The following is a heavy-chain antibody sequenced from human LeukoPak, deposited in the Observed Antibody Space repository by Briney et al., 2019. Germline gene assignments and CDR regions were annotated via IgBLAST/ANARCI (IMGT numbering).Heavy chain of an antibody. CDR2: VSGRDTST. Sequence: GGSLRLSCAASGFTFSNYAMSWVRQAPGKGLDWVSAVSGRDTSTYYTDSVKGRFTISRDNSKNTLYLQMNSLSAEDTAIYYCAKWGDYDVLTGYYDSDYWGQGTLVTVPS. CDR3: AKWGDYDVLTGYYDSDY. J-gene: IGHJ4*02. V-gene: IGHV3-23*01. CDR1: GFTFSNYA. D-gene: IGHD3-9*01.